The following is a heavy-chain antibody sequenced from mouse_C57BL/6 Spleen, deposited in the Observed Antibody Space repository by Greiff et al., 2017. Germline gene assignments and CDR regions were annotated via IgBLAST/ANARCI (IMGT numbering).Heavy chain of an antibody. V-gene: IGHV1-64*01. CDR1: GYTFTSYW. J-gene: IGHJ2*01. CDR3: ARDRITTVVAEYFDY. Sequence: VQLQQPGAELVKPGASVKLSCKASGYTFTSYWMHWVKQRPGQGLEWIGMIHPNSGSTNYNEKFKGKATLTVDKSSSTAYMQLRSLTSEDSAVYYCARDRITTVVAEYFDYWGQGTTLTVSS. CDR2: IHPNSGST. D-gene: IGHD1-1*01.